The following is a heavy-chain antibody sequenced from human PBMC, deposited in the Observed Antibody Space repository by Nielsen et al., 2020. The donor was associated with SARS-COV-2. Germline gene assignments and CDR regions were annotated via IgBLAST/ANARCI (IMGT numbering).Heavy chain of an antibody. CDR2: ISAYNGNT. Sequence: ASVTVSCKASGYTFTSYGISWVRQAPGQGLEWMGWISAYNGNTNYAQKLQGRVTMTTDTSTSTAYMELRSMRSDDTAVYYCARDPVVQLERPYWFDPWGQGTLVTVSS. D-gene: IGHD1-1*01. V-gene: IGHV1-18*01. CDR1: GYTFTSYG. CDR3: ARDPVVQLERPYWFDP. J-gene: IGHJ5*02.